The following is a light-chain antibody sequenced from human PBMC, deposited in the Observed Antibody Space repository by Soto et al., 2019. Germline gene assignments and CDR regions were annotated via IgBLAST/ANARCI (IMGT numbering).Light chain of an antibody. Sequence: DIQMTQSPSTLSASVGDRVTITCRASQSISSWLAWYQQKPGKAPKLLIYKASSLESGVPSRFSGSGSGTEFTLTIRSLQPDDFANYYCQQYNSYSTFGQGTKVESK. CDR1: QSISSW. CDR3: QQYNSYST. J-gene: IGKJ1*01. CDR2: KAS. V-gene: IGKV1-5*03.